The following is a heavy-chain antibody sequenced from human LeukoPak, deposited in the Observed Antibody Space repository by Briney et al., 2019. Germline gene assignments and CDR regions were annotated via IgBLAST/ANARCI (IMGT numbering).Heavy chain of an antibody. Sequence: SETLSLTCTVSGGSISSYYWSWIRQPPGKGLEWIGYIYYSGSTNYNPSLKSRVTISVDTSKNQFSLKLSSVTAADTAVYYCARGTGWLQSHFDYWGQGTLVTVSS. V-gene: IGHV4-59*01. CDR3: ARGTGWLQSHFDY. CDR2: IYYSGST. J-gene: IGHJ4*02. CDR1: GGSISSYY. D-gene: IGHD5-24*01.